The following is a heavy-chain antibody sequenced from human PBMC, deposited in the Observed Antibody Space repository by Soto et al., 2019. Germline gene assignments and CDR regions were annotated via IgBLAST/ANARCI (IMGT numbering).Heavy chain of an antibody. D-gene: IGHD6-19*01. V-gene: IGHV1-46*01. CDR3: AAVAGHSRPYYFDY. J-gene: IGHJ4*02. Sequence: ASLNVSCKTSGYTFSRYYMRWLRHTPGQGLEWMGIINPSGGSTSYAQKFQGRVTMTRDTSTSTVYMELSSLRSEDTAVYYCAAVAGHSRPYYFDYWGQGTLVTVSS. CDR2: INPSGGST. CDR1: GYTFSRYY.